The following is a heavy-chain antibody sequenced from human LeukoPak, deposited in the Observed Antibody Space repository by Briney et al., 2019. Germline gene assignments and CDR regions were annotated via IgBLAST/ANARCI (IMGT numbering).Heavy chain of an antibody. V-gene: IGHV3-23*01. J-gene: IGHJ4*02. CDR2: ISGSDGST. D-gene: IGHD2-15*01. CDR3: AKGRGYCTGGSCYSDY. Sequence: GGSLRLSCTASGFTFSNYAMSWVRQAPGKGLEWVSTISGSDGSTYYADSVKGRFTISRDNSKNTLYLQMNSLRVEDTAIYHCAKGRGYCTGGSCYSDYWGQGTLITVSS. CDR1: GFTFSNYA.